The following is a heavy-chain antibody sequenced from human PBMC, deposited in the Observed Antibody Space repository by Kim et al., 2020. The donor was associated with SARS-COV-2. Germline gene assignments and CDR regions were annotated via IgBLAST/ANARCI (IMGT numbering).Heavy chain of an antibody. CDR2: ISYDGSNK. D-gene: IGHD3-10*01. Sequence: GGSLRLSCAASGFTFSSYGMHWVRQAPGKGLEWVAVISYDGSNKYYADSVKGRFTISRDNSKNTLYLQMNSLRAEDTAVYYCARGGSTMVRGAYYYYYGMDVWGARTTVTVAS. CDR3: ARGGSTMVRGAYYYYYGMDV. CDR1: GFTFSSYG. J-gene: IGHJ6*02. V-gene: IGHV3-33*05.